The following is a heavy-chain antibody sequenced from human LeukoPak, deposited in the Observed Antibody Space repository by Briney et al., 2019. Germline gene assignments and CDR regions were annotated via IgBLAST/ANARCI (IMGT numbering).Heavy chain of an antibody. CDR2: IIPIFGTA. J-gene: IGHJ4*02. CDR3: ARDGPNWGREDY. Sequence: SVKVSCKASGGTFSSYAISWVRQAPGQGLEWMGGIIPIFGTANYAQKFQGRVTITTDESTSTAYMELSSLRSEDTAVYYCARDGPNWGREDYWGQGTLVTVSS. V-gene: IGHV1-69*05. D-gene: IGHD7-27*01. CDR1: GGTFSSYA.